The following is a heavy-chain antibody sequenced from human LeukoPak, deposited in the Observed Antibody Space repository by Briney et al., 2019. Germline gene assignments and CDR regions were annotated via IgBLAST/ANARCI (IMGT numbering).Heavy chain of an antibody. J-gene: IGHJ6*03. Sequence: PSETLSLTCAVYGGSFSGYYWSWIRQPPGKGLEWIGEINHSGSTNYNPSLKSRVTISVDTSKNQFSLRLSSVTAADTAVYYCARGTIFVPQGRTLYYYYYYYMDVWGKGTTVTVSS. CDR3: ARGTIFVPQGRTLYYYYYYYMDV. CDR2: INHSGST. V-gene: IGHV4-34*01. D-gene: IGHD3-3*01. CDR1: GGSFSGYY.